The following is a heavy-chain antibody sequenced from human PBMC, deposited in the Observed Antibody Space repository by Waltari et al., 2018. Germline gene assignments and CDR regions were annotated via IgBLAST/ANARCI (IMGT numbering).Heavy chain of an antibody. CDR1: GYSFTTYA. D-gene: IGHD3-3*01. CDR3: ARDEGYHDLAMDV. J-gene: IGHJ6*02. CDR2: IQDANGKT. V-gene: IGHV1-3*01. Sequence: QVHLVQSGAEVKKPGASVKVSCKASGYSFTTYAMHWVRPAPGQRLEWMGWIQDANGKTKDSQKFQDRITITRDTSASTDYMELSSLTSDDTAVYYCARDEGYHDLAMDVWGQGTAVTVSS.